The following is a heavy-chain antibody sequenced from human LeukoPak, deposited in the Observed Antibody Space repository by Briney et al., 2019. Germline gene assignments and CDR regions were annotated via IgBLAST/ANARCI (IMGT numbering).Heavy chain of an antibody. Sequence: ASVKVSCKASGYTFSGYYMHWVRQAPGQGREWVGWINPNSGGTNYAQNFQGRVTMTRDTSISTVYMELSSLRSDDTAVYFCAREGSRVGAPKPPSDYWGQGTLVTVSS. J-gene: IGHJ4*02. CDR2: INPNSGGT. V-gene: IGHV1-2*02. CDR3: AREGSRVGAPKPPSDY. D-gene: IGHD1-26*01. CDR1: GYTFSGYY.